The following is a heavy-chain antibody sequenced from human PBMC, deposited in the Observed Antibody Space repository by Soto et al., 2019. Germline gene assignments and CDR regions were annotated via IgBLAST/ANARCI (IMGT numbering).Heavy chain of an antibody. CDR1: GFTFSSYA. J-gene: IGHJ1*01. CDR2: ISGSGGST. CDR3: AKTGFYCSGGSCYSEYFQH. Sequence: EVQLLESGGGLVQPGGSLRLSCAASGFTFSSYAMSWVRQAPGKGLEWVSAISGSGGSTYYADSVKGRFTISRDNSKNTVYLQMNSLRAEDTAVYYCAKTGFYCSGGSCYSEYFQHWGQGTLVTVSS. V-gene: IGHV3-23*01. D-gene: IGHD2-15*01.